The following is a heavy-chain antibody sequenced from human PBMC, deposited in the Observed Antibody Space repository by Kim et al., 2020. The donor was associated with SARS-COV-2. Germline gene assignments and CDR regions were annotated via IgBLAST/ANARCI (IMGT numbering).Heavy chain of an antibody. CDR1: GFTFSNYW. V-gene: IGHV3-7*05. J-gene: IGHJ4*02. CDR2: IKQDGTEK. CDR3: ARRGDTANFDY. Sequence: GGSLRLSCAASGFTFSNYWMSWVRQAPGKGLEWVANIKQDGTEKYSVDSVKGRFTFSRDNAKNSLYLQMNSLRVEDTAIYYCARRGDTANFDYWGQGTLV. D-gene: IGHD5-18*01.